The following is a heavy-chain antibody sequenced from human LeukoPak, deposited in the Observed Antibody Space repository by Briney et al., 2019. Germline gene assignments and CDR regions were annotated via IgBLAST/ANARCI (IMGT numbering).Heavy chain of an antibody. CDR1: GGSLSSYY. J-gene: IGHJ4*02. Sequence: SETLSLTCTVSGGSLSSYYWSWIRQHPGKGLEWIGYIYYSGSTNYNPSLKSRVTISVDTSKNQFSLKLSSVTAADTAVYYCARTEGYSYGSLDYWGQGTLVTVSS. CDR3: ARTEGYSYGSLDY. CDR2: IYYSGST. D-gene: IGHD5-18*01. V-gene: IGHV4-59*01.